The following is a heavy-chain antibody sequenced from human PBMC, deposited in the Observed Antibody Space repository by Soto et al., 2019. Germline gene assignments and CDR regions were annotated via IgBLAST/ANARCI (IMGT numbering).Heavy chain of an antibody. Sequence: QVQLVQSGAEVKKPGASVKVSCKASGYSFTSYGISWVRQAPGQGLEWMGWISAYNGNTKYAQKLQGRVTMTTDTATSTAYMYVRSLRSDDRAVYYYGRDVAVGLIDYWGQGPLVTVSS. J-gene: IGHJ4*02. CDR2: ISAYNGNT. V-gene: IGHV1-18*01. CDR1: GYSFTSYG. CDR3: GRDVAVGLIDY. D-gene: IGHD6-19*01.